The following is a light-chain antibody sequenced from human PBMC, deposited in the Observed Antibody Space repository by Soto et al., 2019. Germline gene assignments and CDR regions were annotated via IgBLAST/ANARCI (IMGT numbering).Light chain of an antibody. V-gene: IGKV3-15*01. J-gene: IGKJ5*01. CDR2: GAS. Sequence: EIVMTQSPATLSVSPGERATLSCRASQSVSSNLAWYQQKPGQAPRLLIYGASTRATGIPARFSGSGSGTEFTLTISSLQSEDFATYYCQQLLSYPITFGQGTRLEIK. CDR3: QQLLSYPIT. CDR1: QSVSSN.